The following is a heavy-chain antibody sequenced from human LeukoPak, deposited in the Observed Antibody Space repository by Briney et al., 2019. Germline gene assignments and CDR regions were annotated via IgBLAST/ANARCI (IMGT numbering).Heavy chain of an antibody. D-gene: IGHD6-19*01. V-gene: IGHV3-7*02. CDR2: IKRDGSEK. CDR3: ARGSNGWYGIDV. CDR1: GISFSSYW. Sequence: GGSLRLSCAASGISFSSYWMSWVRQAPGKGLEWVANIKRDGSEKYYVDPVKGRFTISRDNAKNSLYLQMNSLRAEDTAVYFCARGSNGWYGIDVWGLGTTVTVSS. J-gene: IGHJ6*02.